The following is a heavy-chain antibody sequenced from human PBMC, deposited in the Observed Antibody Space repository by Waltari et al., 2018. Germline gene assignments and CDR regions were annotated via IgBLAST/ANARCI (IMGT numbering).Heavy chain of an antibody. Sequence: QLQLQESGPGLVNPSATLSLTCTVSGDSITRDNYYWAWIRRPPGKGLEWIGSIYYRGTTYYSPSLNRRVTMSIDTSRKQFSLKLTSVTAADTATYYCASYDIWNGYYLDWWGQGTLVTVSS. J-gene: IGHJ4*02. D-gene: IGHD3-3*01. CDR3: ASYDIWNGYYLDW. CDR2: IYYRGTT. CDR1: GDSITRDNYY. V-gene: IGHV4-39*01.